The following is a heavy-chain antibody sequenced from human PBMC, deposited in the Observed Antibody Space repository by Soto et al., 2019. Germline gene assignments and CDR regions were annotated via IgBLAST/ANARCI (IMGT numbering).Heavy chain of an antibody. Sequence: QVQLVESGGGVVQPGRSLRLSCAASGFTFSSYGMHWVRQAPGKGLEWVAVIWYDGSNKYYADSVKGRFTISRDNSKNTLYLHMNSLRAEDTAVYYCARDPSKYDFWSGYYRYFDYWGQGTLVTVSS. D-gene: IGHD3-3*01. CDR1: GFTFSSYG. V-gene: IGHV3-33*01. CDR3: ARDPSKYDFWSGYYRYFDY. CDR2: IWYDGSNK. J-gene: IGHJ4*02.